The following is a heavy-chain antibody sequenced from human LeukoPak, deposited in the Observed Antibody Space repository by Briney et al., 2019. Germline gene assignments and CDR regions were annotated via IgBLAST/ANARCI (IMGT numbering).Heavy chain of an antibody. Sequence: GGSLRLSCAASGFTFSSYAMSWVRQAPGKGLEWVSAISGSGGSTYYADSVKGRFTISRDNSKNTLYPQMNSLRAEDTAVYYCAKSGAIQLWPLLAFDIWGQGTMVTVFS. CDR3: AKSGAIQLWPLLAFDI. D-gene: IGHD5-18*01. CDR1: GFTFSSYA. V-gene: IGHV3-23*01. J-gene: IGHJ3*02. CDR2: ISGSGGST.